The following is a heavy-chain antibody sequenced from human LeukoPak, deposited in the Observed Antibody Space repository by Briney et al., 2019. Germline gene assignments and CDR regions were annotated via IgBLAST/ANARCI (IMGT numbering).Heavy chain of an antibody. CDR2: IYYSGST. CDR1: GGSIISGGYY. D-gene: IGHD3-3*01. V-gene: IGHV4-31*03. Sequence: SQTLSLTCTVSGGSIISGGYYWSWIRRHPGKGLEWIGYIYYSGSTYYNPSLKSRVTISVDTSKNQFSLKLSSVTAADTAVYYCARVFLGPLRENWFDPWGQGTLVTVSS. J-gene: IGHJ5*02. CDR3: ARVFLGPLRENWFDP.